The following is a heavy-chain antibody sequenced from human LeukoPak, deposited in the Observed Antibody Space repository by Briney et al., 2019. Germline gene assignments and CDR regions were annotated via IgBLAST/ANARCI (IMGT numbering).Heavy chain of an antibody. CDR2: IYSGGYT. Sequence: PGGSLRLSCAASGFTVSSNYMSWVRQAPGKRLEWVSVIYSGGYTYYADSVKGRFTVSRDNSKNTLYLQMNSLRAEDTAVYYCAKDSSGWYEGFDYWGQGTLVTVSS. V-gene: IGHV3-66*01. J-gene: IGHJ4*02. CDR1: GFTVSSNY. CDR3: AKDSSGWYEGFDY. D-gene: IGHD6-19*01.